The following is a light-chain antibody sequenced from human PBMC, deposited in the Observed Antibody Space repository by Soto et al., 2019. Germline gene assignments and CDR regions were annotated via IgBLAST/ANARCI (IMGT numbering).Light chain of an antibody. J-gene: IGKJ1*01. V-gene: IGKV1-27*01. CDR2: AAS. CDR1: QGINNY. Sequence: DINMAQATASLSASVGVRGPITSRASQGINNYLAWYQQKPGKVPKLLIYAASTLQSGVPSRFSGSGSGTDFTLTVSSLQPEYIATYYCQKYNSARGTFGQGTKVDIK. CDR3: QKYNSARGT.